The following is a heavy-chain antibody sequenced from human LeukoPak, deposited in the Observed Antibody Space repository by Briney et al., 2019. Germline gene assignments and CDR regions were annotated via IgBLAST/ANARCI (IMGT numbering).Heavy chain of an antibody. Sequence: PGGSLRLSCAASGFTFSSYWMSWVRQAPGKGLEWVANIKQDGSEKYYVDSVKGRFTISRDNAKNSLYLQMNSLRAEDTAVYYCARDVVRRELGLSFLRGHNWFDPWGQGTLVTVSS. D-gene: IGHD1-26*01. CDR1: GFTFSSYW. V-gene: IGHV3-7*01. CDR3: ARDVVRRELGLSFLRGHNWFDP. CDR2: IKQDGSEK. J-gene: IGHJ5*02.